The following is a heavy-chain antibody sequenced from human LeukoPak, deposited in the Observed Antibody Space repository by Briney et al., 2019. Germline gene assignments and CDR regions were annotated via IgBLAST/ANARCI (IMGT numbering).Heavy chain of an antibody. CDR2: INTYNGNT. D-gene: IGHD3-10*01. CDR3: ARELQSRYFDY. Sequence: ASVKVSCKASGYTFTSYNIAWVRQAPGQGLEWMSWINTYNGNTNFAQKVQGRVITTTDTSTSTAYMELRSLRSDDTAVYFCARELQSRYFDYWGQGTLVTVSS. CDR1: GYTFTSYN. V-gene: IGHV1-18*01. J-gene: IGHJ4*02.